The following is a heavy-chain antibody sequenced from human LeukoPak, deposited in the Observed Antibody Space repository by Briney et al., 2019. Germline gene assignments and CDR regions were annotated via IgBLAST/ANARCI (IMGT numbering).Heavy chain of an antibody. CDR3: ARGQNYYGSGSQTFDI. V-gene: IGHV3-20*04. J-gene: IGHJ3*02. CDR1: GFTFDDYG. CDR2: INWNGGST. D-gene: IGHD3-10*01. Sequence: GGSLGRSCAASGFTFDDYGMSWVRQAPGKGLEWVSGINWNGGSTGYADSVKGRFTISRDNAKNSLYLQVSSLRAEDTAWYYCARGQNYYGSGSQTFDIWGQGTMDTVSS.